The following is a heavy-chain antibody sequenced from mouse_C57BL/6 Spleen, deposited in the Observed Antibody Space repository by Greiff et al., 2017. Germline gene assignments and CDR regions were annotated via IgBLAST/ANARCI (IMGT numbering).Heavy chain of an antibody. D-gene: IGHD1-1*01. CDR1: GFTFSDYG. CDR2: ISSGSSTI. CDR3: ARRAVVAPLDY. V-gene: IGHV5-17*01. Sequence: EVNVVESGGGLVKPGGSLTLSCAASGFTFSDYGMHWVRQAPEKGLEWVAYISSGSSTIYYADTVKGRFTISRDNAKNTLFLQMTSLRSEDTAMYYCARRAVVAPLDYWGQGTTLTVSS. J-gene: IGHJ2*01.